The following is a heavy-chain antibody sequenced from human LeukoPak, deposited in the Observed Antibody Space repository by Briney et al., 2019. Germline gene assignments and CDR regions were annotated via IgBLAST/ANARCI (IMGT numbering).Heavy chain of an antibody. CDR2: IYYSGST. V-gene: IGHV4-59*01. J-gene: IGHJ4*02. CDR1: GGSISSYY. CDR3: ARECSGGCLDY. Sequence: KTSETLSLTCTVSGGSISSYYWSWIRQPPGKGLEWIGYIYYSGSTNYNPSLKSRVTISVDTSKNQFSLKLSSVTAADTAVYYCARECSGGCLDYWGQGTLVTVSS. D-gene: IGHD6-19*01.